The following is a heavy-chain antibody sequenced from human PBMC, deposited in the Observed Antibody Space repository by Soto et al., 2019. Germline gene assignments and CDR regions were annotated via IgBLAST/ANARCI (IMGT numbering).Heavy chain of an antibody. D-gene: IGHD5-18*01. V-gene: IGHV4-34*01. CDR2: INHSGST. J-gene: IGHJ4*02. CDR1: GGSFSGYY. CDR3: ARGLRYGPLPVY. Sequence: QVQLQQWGAGLLKPSETLSLTCAVYGGSFSGYYWSWIRQPPGKGLEWIGEINHSGSTNYNPSLKSRVTISVDTSKNQFSLKLSSVTAADTAVYYCARGLRYGPLPVYWGQGTLVTVSS.